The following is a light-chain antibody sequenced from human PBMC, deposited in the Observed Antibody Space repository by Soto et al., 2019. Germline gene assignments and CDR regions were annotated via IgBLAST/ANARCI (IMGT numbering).Light chain of an antibody. J-gene: IGKJ3*01. CDR3: QQTHSLPLS. CDR2: ATS. Sequence: IQMTQSPSSVSASVGDRVTMTCRASQGVCGWLAWYQQKPGKVPKLLIYATSSLHSGVPSRFSGSGSGTDFTLSISSLQPEDFATYYCQQTHSLPLSFGPGTKVDIK. CDR1: QGVCGW. V-gene: IGKV1-12*01.